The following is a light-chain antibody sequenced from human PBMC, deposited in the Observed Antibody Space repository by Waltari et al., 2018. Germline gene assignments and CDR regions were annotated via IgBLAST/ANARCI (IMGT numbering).Light chain of an antibody. J-gene: IGLJ3*02. CDR3: ETGGHGTWV. Sequence: QLVLPQSPSASASLGASVKLTCTLSSCHSSNHLPSLQQQPGKGPRYLIQVNSDGSHRKGDEIPDRFSGSSSGAERYLTISSLQSEDEADYYCETGGHGTWVFGGGTKLTVL. CDR2: VNSDGSH. V-gene: IGLV4-69*01. CDR1: SCHSSNH.